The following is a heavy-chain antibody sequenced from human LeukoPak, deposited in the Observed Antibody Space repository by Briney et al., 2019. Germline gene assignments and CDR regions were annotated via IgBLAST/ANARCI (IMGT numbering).Heavy chain of an antibody. V-gene: IGHV3-11*01. Sequence: GGSLRLSCAASGFTFSDYYMSRLRQAPGKGLEWVSYISSSGSTIYYADSVKGRFTISRDNAKNSLYLQMNSLRAEDTAVYYCARDHLAGDWFDLWGQGTLVTVSS. J-gene: IGHJ5*02. CDR2: ISSSGSTI. CDR1: GFTFSDYY. CDR3: ARDHLAGDWFDL.